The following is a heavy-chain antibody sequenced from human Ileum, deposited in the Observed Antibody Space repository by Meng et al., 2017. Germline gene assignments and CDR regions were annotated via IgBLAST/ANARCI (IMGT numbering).Heavy chain of an antibody. CDR1: GGSISSGDYY. Sequence: QVQLQESGPGLVKPSQTLSLTRTVSGGSISSGDYYWSWIRQPPGKGPAWIGYIYYSGSTYYNPSLKSRLTISVDTSKNQFSLKLSSVTAADTAVYYCARDRDSSGYYPYWGQGTLVTVSS. J-gene: IGHJ4*02. CDR3: ARDRDSSGYYPY. V-gene: IGHV4-30-4*01. CDR2: IYYSGST. D-gene: IGHD3-22*01.